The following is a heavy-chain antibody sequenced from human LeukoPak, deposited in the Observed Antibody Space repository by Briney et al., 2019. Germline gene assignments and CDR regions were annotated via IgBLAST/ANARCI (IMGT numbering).Heavy chain of an antibody. CDR1: GFTFSSYA. CDR3: AKDLGYAEGFDY. V-gene: IGHV3-23*01. J-gene: IGHJ4*02. CDR2: ISGSGGST. Sequence: GGSLRLSCAASGFTFSSYAMSWVRQAPGKGREGVSAISGSGGSTYYADSVKGRFTISRDNSKNTLYLQMNSLRAEDTAVYYCAKDLGYAEGFDYWGQGTLVTVSS. D-gene: IGHD5-12*01.